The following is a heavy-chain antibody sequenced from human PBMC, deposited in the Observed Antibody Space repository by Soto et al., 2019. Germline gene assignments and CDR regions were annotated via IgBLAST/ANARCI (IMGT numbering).Heavy chain of an antibody. CDR1: GFTFDDYA. CDR3: AEAIHGVWELVPFDY. V-gene: IGHV3-9*01. CDR2: ISWNSGSI. Sequence: PGGSLRLSCAASGFTFDDYAMHWVRQAPGKGLEWVSGISWNSGSIGYADSVKGRFTISRDNAKNSLYLQMNSLRAEDTALYYCAEAIHGVWELVPFDYWGQGTLVTVSS. J-gene: IGHJ4*02. D-gene: IGHD1-26*01.